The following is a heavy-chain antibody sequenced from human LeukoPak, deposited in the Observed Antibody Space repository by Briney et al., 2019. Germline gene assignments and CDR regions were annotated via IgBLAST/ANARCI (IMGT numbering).Heavy chain of an antibody. Sequence: PGGSLRLSCAASGFTFSSYEMNWVRQAPGKGLEWVSYISSSGSTIYYADSVKGRFTISRDNAKNSLYLQMNSLRAEDTAVYYCARALWSGHYPRNRDYWGQGTLVTVSS. CDR1: GFTFSSYE. D-gene: IGHD3-3*01. CDR2: ISSSGSTI. J-gene: IGHJ4*02. CDR3: ARALWSGHYPRNRDY. V-gene: IGHV3-48*03.